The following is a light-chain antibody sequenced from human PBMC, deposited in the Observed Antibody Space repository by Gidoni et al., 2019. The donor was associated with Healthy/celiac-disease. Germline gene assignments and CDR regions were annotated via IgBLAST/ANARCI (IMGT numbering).Light chain of an antibody. CDR3: QQYGSSPIT. J-gene: IGKJ5*01. CDR2: GAS. Sequence: EIVLTQSPGTLSLSPGERATLSCRASQSVSSSYLAWYQQKPGQDPRLLIYGASSRATGIPDRFSGSGSGTDFTLTISRLEPEDFAVYYCQQYGSSPITFXXXTRLEIK. V-gene: IGKV3-20*01. CDR1: QSVSSSY.